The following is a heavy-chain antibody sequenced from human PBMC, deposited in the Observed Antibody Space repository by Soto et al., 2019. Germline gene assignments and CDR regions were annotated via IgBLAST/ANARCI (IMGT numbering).Heavy chain of an antibody. V-gene: IGHV3-48*01. CDR1: GFTFSSYS. J-gene: IGHJ6*02. CDR3: ARGGGIVVVPAAMRGYYYYGMDV. Sequence: TGGSLRLSCAASGFTFSSYSMNWVRQAPGKGLEWVSYISSSSSTIYYADSVKGRFTISRDNAKNSLYLQMSSLRSEDTAVYYCARGGGIVVVPAAMRGYYYYGMDVWGQGTTVTVSS. CDR2: ISSSSSTI. D-gene: IGHD2-2*01.